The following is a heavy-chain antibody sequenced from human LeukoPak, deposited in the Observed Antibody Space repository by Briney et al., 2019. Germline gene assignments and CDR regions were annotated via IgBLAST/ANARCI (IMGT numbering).Heavy chain of an antibody. CDR3: ARDGKPITMIVVVITDWYFDL. V-gene: IGHV1-3*01. J-gene: IGHJ2*01. CDR2: INAGNGNT. D-gene: IGHD3-22*01. Sequence: ASVKVSCKASGYTFTSYATHWVRQAPGQRLEWMGWINAGNGNTKYSQKFQGRVTITRDTSASTAYMELSSLRSEDTAVYYCARDGKPITMIVVVITDWYFDLWGRGTLVTVSS. CDR1: GYTFTSYA.